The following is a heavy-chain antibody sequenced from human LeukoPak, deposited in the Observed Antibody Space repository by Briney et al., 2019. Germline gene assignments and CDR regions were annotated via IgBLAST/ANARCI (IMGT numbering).Heavy chain of an antibody. D-gene: IGHD3-3*01. J-gene: IGHJ4*02. CDR1: GFTFSSYA. CDR2: ISGSGGST. CDR3: AKKPEVTIFPYYFDL. V-gene: IGHV3-23*01. Sequence: PGGSLRLSCAASGFTFSSYAMSWVRQAPGKGLEWVSAISGSGGSTYYADSVKGRFTISSDNSKNTLYLQMNSLRAEDTAVYFCAKKPEVTIFPYYFDLWGPGTRVTVSS.